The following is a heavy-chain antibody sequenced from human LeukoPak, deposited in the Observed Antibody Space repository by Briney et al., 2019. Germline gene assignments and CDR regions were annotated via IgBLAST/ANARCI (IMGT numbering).Heavy chain of an antibody. CDR2: INHSGST. J-gene: IGHJ3*02. CDR3: ARDYYDSSGRDAFDI. Sequence: PETLSLTCAVYGGSFSGYYWSWIRQPPGKGLEWIGEINHSGSTNYNPSLKSRVTISVDTSKNQFSLKLSSVTAADTAVYYCARDYYDSSGRDAFDIWGQGTMVTVSS. CDR1: GGSFSGYY. D-gene: IGHD3-22*01. V-gene: IGHV4-34*01.